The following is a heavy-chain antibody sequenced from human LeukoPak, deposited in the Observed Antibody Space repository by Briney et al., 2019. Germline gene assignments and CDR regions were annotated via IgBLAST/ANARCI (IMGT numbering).Heavy chain of an antibody. CDR2: IYTSGST. CDR3: ARDLSGYNYGYSLYY. V-gene: IGHV4-4*07. D-gene: IGHD5-18*01. Sequence: PSETLSLTCTVSGGSISSYYWSWIRQPAGKGLEWIGRIYTSGSTSYNSSLKSRVTMSVDTSKNQFSLKLSSVTAADTAVYYCARDLSGYNYGYSLYYWGQGTLVSVSS. J-gene: IGHJ4*02. CDR1: GGSISSYY.